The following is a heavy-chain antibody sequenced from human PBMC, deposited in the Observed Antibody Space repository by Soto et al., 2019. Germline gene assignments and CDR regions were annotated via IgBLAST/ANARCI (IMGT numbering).Heavy chain of an antibody. CDR1: GVTFSTSG. D-gene: IGHD2-21*01. Sequence: QVQLVQSGAEVKKPGSSLKVSCKTSGVTFSTSGISWVRQGPGQGLEWMGGIIPLFGTPKYARKFQGRVSIPADDSATTTYLELSGLSSDDTAIYYYARVSPSICGGGNCYRLDSYFDSWGQGSQVVVSS. CDR3: ARVSPSICGGGNCYRLDSYFDS. CDR2: IIPLFGTP. V-gene: IGHV1-69*01. J-gene: IGHJ4*03.